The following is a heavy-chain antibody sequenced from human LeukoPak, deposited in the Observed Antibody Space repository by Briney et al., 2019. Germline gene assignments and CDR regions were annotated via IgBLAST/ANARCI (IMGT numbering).Heavy chain of an antibody. V-gene: IGHV1-18*01. Sequence: AASVKVSCKASGYTFTSYGISWVRQAPGQGLEWMGWISAYNGNTNYAQKLQGRVTMTTDTFTSTAYMELRSLRSDDTAVYYCARDYCSGGSCYPHRNYYFDYWGQGTLVTVSS. J-gene: IGHJ4*02. CDR3: ARDYCSGGSCYPHRNYYFDY. CDR1: GYTFTSYG. CDR2: ISAYNGNT. D-gene: IGHD2-15*01.